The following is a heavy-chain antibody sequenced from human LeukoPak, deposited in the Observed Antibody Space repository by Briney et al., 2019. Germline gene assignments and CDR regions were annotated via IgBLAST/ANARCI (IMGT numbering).Heavy chain of an antibody. V-gene: IGHV3-23*01. J-gene: IGHJ4*02. Sequence: SGGSLRLSCAASGFTFSSYAMSWVRQAPGKGLEWVSAISGSGGSTYYADSVKGRFTVSRDNAKNSLYLQLNSLRAEDTAVFYCARFSRSSYGGYYFDYWGQGTLVTVSS. D-gene: IGHD6-6*01. CDR2: ISGSGGST. CDR3: ARFSRSSYGGYYFDY. CDR1: GFTFSSYA.